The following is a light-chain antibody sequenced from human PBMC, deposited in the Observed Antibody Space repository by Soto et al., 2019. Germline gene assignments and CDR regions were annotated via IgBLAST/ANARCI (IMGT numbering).Light chain of an antibody. Sequence: EISLTQTQGTLSLSLWEVPTLSLRASQSVSSSYLAWYQQQPGQAPRLLIYGASSRATGIPDRFSGSGSGTDFTLTISRLEPEDFAVYYCQQYGRSPWTFGQGTKVDIK. CDR3: QQYGRSPWT. J-gene: IGKJ1*01. V-gene: IGKV3-20*01. CDR1: QSVSSSY. CDR2: GAS.